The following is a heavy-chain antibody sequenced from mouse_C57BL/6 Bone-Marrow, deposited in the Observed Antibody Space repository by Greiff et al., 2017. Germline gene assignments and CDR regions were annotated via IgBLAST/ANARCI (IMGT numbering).Heavy chain of an antibody. J-gene: IGHJ2*01. CDR1: GYTFTSYW. Sequence: QVQLQQPGAELVKPGASVKLSCKASGYTFTSYWMQWVKQRPGQGLEWIGEIDPSDSYTNSNQKFKGKATLTVDTSSSTAYMQLSSLTSEDSAVYYCVSMTVVKDYWGQGTTVTVSS. CDR3: VSMTVVKDY. D-gene: IGHD1-1*01. CDR2: IDPSDSYT. V-gene: IGHV1-50*01.